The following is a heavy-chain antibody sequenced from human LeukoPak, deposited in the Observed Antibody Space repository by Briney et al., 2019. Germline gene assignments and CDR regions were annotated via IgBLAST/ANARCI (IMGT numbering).Heavy chain of an antibody. CDR3: AKGYSYGYNRYYYYGMDV. Sequence: GGSLRLSCAASGFTFSSSAMSWVRQVPGKGLEWVSGISASGGSTSYADSVRGRFTISRDNSKNTLYVQMNSLRDEDTAVYYCAKGYSYGYNRYYYYGMDVWGQGTTVTVSS. CDR1: GFTFSSSA. V-gene: IGHV3-23*01. D-gene: IGHD5-18*01. CDR2: ISASGGST. J-gene: IGHJ6*02.